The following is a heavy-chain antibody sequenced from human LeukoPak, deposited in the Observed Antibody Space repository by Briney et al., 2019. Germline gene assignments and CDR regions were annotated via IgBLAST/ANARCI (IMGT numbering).Heavy chain of an antibody. CDR1: GFTFSDYY. Sequence: NPGGSLRLSCAASGFTFSDYYMSWLRQAPGKGLEWVSYISSSGSNIYYADSVKGRFTISRDNAKNSLYLQMNSLRAEDTAVYYCARVKGVPNWFDPWGQGTLVTVSS. CDR2: ISSSGSNI. J-gene: IGHJ5*02. CDR3: ARVKGVPNWFDP. V-gene: IGHV3-11*01.